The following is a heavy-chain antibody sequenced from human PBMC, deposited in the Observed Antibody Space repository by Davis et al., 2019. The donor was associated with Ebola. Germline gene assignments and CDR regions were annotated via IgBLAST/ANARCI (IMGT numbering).Heavy chain of an antibody. V-gene: IGHV4-39*07. CDR1: GGSLTSYH. J-gene: IGHJ5*02. CDR3: ARVGVWFGELGNWFDP. D-gene: IGHD3-10*01. CDR2: IYYSGST. Sequence: SETLSLTCSVSGGSLTSYHWGWIRQPPGKGLEWIGSIYYSGSTYYNPSLKSRVTISVDTSKNQFSLKLSSVTAADTAVYYCARVGVWFGELGNWFDPWGQGTLVTVSS.